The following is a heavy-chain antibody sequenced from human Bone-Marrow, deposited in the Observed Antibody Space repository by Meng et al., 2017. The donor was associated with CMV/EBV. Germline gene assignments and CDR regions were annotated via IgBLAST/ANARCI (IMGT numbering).Heavy chain of an antibody. Sequence: GGSLRLSCAASGFTFSSYSMNWVRQAPGKGLEWVSYISSSSSTIYYADSVKGRFTISKDNAKNSLYLQMNGLRADDTAVYYCARDVRNYGDYYFDYWGQGTLVTV. CDR3: ARDVRNYGDYYFDY. D-gene: IGHD1-7*01. CDR1: GFTFSSYS. J-gene: IGHJ4*02. V-gene: IGHV3-48*04. CDR2: ISSSSSTI.